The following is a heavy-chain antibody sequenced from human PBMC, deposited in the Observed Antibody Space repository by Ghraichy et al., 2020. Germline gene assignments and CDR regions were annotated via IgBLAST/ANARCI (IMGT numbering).Heavy chain of an antibody. V-gene: IGHV3-23*01. J-gene: IGHJ4*02. CDR1: GFTFSSYA. D-gene: IGHD6-6*01. Sequence: GGSLRLSCAASGFTFSSYAMSWVRQAPGKGLEWVSAISGSGGSTYYADSVKGRFTISRDNSKNTLYLQMNSLRAEDTAVYYCATPPIAAYSSSRNFDYWGQGTLVTVSS. CDR2: ISGSGGST. CDR3: ATPPIAAYSSSRNFDY.